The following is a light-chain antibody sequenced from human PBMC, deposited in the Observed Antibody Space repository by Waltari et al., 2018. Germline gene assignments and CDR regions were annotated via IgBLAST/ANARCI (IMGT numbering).Light chain of an antibody. Sequence: QSALPQPPSVSGPPGPGAPSPRPGSTPHTGAGSDVQRYQQFPGRAPKLVIYANTYRPSGVPDRFSATKSGSSASLAITGLQAEDEADYYCQSYDKILSAWVFGGGTKLTVL. CDR1: TPHTGAGSD. CDR3: QSYDKILSAWV. V-gene: IGLV1-40*01. J-gene: IGLJ3*02. CDR2: ANT.